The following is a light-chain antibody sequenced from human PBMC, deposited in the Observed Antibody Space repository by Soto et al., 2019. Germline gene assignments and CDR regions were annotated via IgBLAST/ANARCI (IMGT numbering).Light chain of an antibody. Sequence: EIVLTQSPDTLSLSPGERATLSCRASQSVRSERLAWYQHKRGQAPRLVIFDASSRATGIPERFSGSGSGTDFTLTITRREPEDFAVYFCQQYDVSPITFGLGTRLEI. CDR3: QQYDVSPIT. CDR2: DAS. J-gene: IGKJ5*01. V-gene: IGKV3-20*01. CDR1: QSVRSER.